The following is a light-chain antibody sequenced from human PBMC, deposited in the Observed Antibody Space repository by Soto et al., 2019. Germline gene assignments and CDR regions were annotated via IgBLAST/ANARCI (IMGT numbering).Light chain of an antibody. J-gene: IGKJ4*01. CDR2: EAS. CDR1: QSIGNW. V-gene: IGKV1D-16*01. CDR3: QQYNNYPT. Sequence: DIQMTQSPSSLSASVGDRVTITCRASQSIGNWLAWYQQKPGKAPNSLIYEASNLQTGVPSRFSGSGSGTDFTLTISNLQPEDFATYYCQQYNNYPTFGGGTKVEIK.